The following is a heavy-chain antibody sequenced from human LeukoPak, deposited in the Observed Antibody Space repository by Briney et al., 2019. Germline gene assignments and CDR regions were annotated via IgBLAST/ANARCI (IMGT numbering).Heavy chain of an antibody. J-gene: IGHJ4*02. V-gene: IGHV3-11*05. D-gene: IGHD2-21*02. CDR3: ARADYMTANDY. CDR1: GFTFSDYY. CDR2: ISSSSSYT. Sequence: GGSLRLSCAASGFTFSDYYMSWIRQAPGKGLEWVSYISSSSSYTNYADSVKGRFTISRDNAENALYLQMNSLRAEDTAVYYCARADYMTANDYWGQGTLVTVSS.